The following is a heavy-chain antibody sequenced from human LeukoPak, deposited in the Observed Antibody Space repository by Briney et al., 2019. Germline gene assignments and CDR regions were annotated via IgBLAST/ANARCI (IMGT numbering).Heavy chain of an antibody. CDR3: VKDRLLPHSPGDAFDI. CDR2: INRDGSII. V-gene: IGHV3-74*03. CDR1: EFTFSDSR. Sequence: GGSLRLSCAASEFTFSDSRMHWVRQAPGKGLVWVSRINRDGSIITYADSVKGPFPISGDNAKNTLYLQMNSLRAEDTAVYYCVKDRLLPHSPGDAFDIWGQGAMVTVSS. D-gene: IGHD3-10*01. J-gene: IGHJ3*02.